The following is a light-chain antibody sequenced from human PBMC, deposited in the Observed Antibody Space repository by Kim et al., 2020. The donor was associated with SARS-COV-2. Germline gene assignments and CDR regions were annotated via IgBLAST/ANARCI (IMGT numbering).Light chain of an antibody. CDR3: QQANNFTWT. Sequence: DIQMTQSPSSVSASVGDRVTITCRASQGISIYLGWYQQKPGKAPNLLIYAASSLQSGVPSRFSGSGSGTDFTLTISSLQPEDFATYYCQQANNFTWTFGQGTKVDIK. CDR2: AAS. V-gene: IGKV1-12*01. J-gene: IGKJ1*01. CDR1: QGISIY.